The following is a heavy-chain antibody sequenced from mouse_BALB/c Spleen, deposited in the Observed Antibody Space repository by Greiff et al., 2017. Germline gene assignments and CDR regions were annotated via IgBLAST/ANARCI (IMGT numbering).Heavy chain of an antibody. D-gene: IGHD2-1*01. CDR3: ARHMVTTRYFDV. CDR2: INSNGGST. Sequence: EVHLVESGGGLVKLGGSLKLSCAASGFTFSSYYMSWVRQTPEKRLELVAAINSNGGSTYYPDTVKGRFTISRDNAKNTLYLQMSSLKSEDTALYYCARHMVTTRYFDVWGAGTTVTVSS. V-gene: IGHV5-6-2*01. CDR1: GFTFSSYY. J-gene: IGHJ1*01.